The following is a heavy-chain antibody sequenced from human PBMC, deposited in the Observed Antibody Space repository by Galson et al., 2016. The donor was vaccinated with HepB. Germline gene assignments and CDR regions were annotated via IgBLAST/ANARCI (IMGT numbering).Heavy chain of an antibody. CDR3: ASAPAATESDY. Sequence: SLRLSCAASGFTFRGYWMTWVRQAPGKGLEWVAKIKQDGSEKNYVDSVKGRFTISRDNAKHLVYLQMNSLRAEDTAMYYCASAPAATESDYWGQGTLVTVSP. CDR1: GFTFRGYW. J-gene: IGHJ4*02. CDR2: IKQDGSEK. D-gene: IGHD6-25*01. V-gene: IGHV3-7*01.